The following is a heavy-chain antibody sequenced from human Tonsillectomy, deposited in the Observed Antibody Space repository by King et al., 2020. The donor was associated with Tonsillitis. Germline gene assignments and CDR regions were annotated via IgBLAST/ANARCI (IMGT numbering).Heavy chain of an antibody. D-gene: IGHD6-13*01. V-gene: IGHV1-18*01. J-gene: IGHJ4*02. CDR1: GYTFTSYG. CDR3: ARHLSRTTSSSGYWWCDY. CDR2: ISAYNGNT. Sequence: QLVQSGAEVKKPGASVKVSCKASGYTFTSYGISWVRQAPGQGLEWMGWISAYNGNTNYAQKLQGRVTMTTDTSTSTAYMELRSLRSDDTAVYYCARHLSRTTSSSGYWWCDYWGQGTLVTVSS.